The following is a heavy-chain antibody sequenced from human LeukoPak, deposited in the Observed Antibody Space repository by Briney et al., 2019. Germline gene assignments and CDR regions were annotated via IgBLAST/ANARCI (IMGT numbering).Heavy chain of an antibody. D-gene: IGHD5-12*01. CDR2: IKQDGSEE. Sequence: GGPLRLSCAASGFTFSSYWMSWVRQAPGKGLEWVAYIKQDGSEEDYVDSLKGRFTISRDNAKSSLYLQMNSLRAEDTAVYYCARVLSSWDIVAFRYYYYGMDVWGQGTTVTVSS. J-gene: IGHJ6*02. CDR1: GFTFSSYW. CDR3: ARVLSSWDIVAFRYYYYGMDV. V-gene: IGHV3-7*01.